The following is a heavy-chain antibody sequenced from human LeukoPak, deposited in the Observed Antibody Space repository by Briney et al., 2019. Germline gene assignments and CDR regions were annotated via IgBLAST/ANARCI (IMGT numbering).Heavy chain of an antibody. D-gene: IGHD2-8*01. CDR1: GGSISSSSYY. J-gene: IGHJ4*02. V-gene: IGHV4-39*01. Sequence: SETLSLTCTVSGGSISSSSYYWGWIRQPPGKGLEWIGRIYYSGSTYYNPSLKSRVTISVDTSKNQFSLKLSSVTAADTAVYYCARPTPYCTNGVCPDYWGQGTLVTVSS. CDR3: ARPTPYCTNGVCPDY. CDR2: IYYSGST.